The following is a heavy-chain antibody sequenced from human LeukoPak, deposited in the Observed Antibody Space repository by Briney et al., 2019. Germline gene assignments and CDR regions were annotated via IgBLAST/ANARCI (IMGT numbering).Heavy chain of an antibody. J-gene: IGHJ6*03. D-gene: IGHD2-15*01. CDR2: INSDGSST. Sequence: GGSLRLSCAASGFTFSSYAMSWVRQAPGKGLEWVSRINSDGSSTSYADSVKGRFTISRDNAKNTLYLQMNSLRAEDTAVYYCAREAEDYYYYYMDVWGKGTTVTVSS. CDR1: GFTFSSYA. CDR3: AREAEDYYYYYMDV. V-gene: IGHV3-74*01.